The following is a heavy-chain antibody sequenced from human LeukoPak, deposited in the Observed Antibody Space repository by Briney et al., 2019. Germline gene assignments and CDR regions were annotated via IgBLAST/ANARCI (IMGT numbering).Heavy chain of an antibody. J-gene: IGHJ4*02. V-gene: IGHV1-3*01. Sequence: ASVKVSCKASGYTFTNFAIHWGRLAPGQSLEWMGWINADNGYTKYFQKFQGRVTFTRDTSTSTVHMELSGLRSEDTAVYYCARDQEGFDYWGQGTLVTVSS. CDR2: INADNGYT. CDR3: ARDQEGFDY. CDR1: GYTFTNFA.